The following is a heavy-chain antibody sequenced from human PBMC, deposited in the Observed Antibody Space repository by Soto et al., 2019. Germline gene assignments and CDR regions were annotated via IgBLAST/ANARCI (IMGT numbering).Heavy chain of an antibody. CDR2: INPSGCSK. V-gene: IGHV1-46*01. J-gene: IGHJ5*02. Sequence: ASVNVSCKASRYTLTSYYMHWVRQPPAQGVAWMGIINPSGCSKSYAQKFQGRVTRNRDTSTSTAYMELSRLRSEDTAVYYCAIDAGYGEYVGWFDPWGQGTLVTVSS. CDR1: RYTLTSYY. D-gene: IGHD4-17*01. CDR3: AIDAGYGEYVGWFDP.